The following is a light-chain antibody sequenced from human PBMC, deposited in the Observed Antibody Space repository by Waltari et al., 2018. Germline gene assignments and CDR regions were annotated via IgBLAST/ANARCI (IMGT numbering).Light chain of an antibody. CDR3: QSADTSFSYRV. Sequence: SFELTQPPSVSVSPGQTARITCSGDALARQYIHWYQQKTGQAPVLLIKKDTERASGIPDRFSGSSSGTTVTLTSSGVQAEDEADYYCQSADTSFSYRVFGGGTKVTVL. CDR1: ALARQY. J-gene: IGLJ1*01. V-gene: IGLV3-25*03. CDR2: KDT.